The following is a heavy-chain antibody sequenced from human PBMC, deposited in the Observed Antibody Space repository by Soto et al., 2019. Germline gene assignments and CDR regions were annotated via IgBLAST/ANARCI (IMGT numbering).Heavy chain of an antibody. CDR3: ARDYYDDFGHFDL. CDR1: GFTFSSYW. D-gene: IGHD3-3*01. Sequence: EVQLVESGGGLVQPGGSLRLSCAASGFTFSSYWMSWVRQAPGKGLEWVANIKQDGSEKYYVDSVKGRFTISRDNAKNSLYLQMNSLRADDTAVYYCARDYYDDFGHFDLWGRGTLVTVSS. CDR2: IKQDGSEK. J-gene: IGHJ2*01. V-gene: IGHV3-7*01.